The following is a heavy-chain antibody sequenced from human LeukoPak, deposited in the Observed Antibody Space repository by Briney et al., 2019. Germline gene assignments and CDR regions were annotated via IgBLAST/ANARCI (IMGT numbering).Heavy chain of an antibody. D-gene: IGHD3-3*01. CDR2: ISSSGGST. CDR3: AKDPHDSYYYYYYGMDV. J-gene: IGHJ6*02. V-gene: IGHV3-23*01. Sequence: QSGGSLRLSCAASGFTFSSYAMSWVRQAPGKGLEWVSAISSSGGSTYYADSVKGRFTISRDNSKNTLYLQMNSLRAEDTAVYYCAKDPHDSYYYYYYGMDVWGQGTTVTVSS. CDR1: GFTFSSYA.